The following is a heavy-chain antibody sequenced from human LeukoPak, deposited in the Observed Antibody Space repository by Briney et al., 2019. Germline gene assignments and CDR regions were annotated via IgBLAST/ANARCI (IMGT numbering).Heavy chain of an antibody. J-gene: IGHJ4*02. CDR3: ARDAYSSGWYGVDY. Sequence: PGGSLRLSCAASGFTFSSYAMHWVRQAPGKGLEWVAVISYDGSNKYYADSVKGRFTISRDNSKNTLYLQMNSLRAEDTAVYYCARDAYSSGWYGVDYWGQGTLVTVSS. CDR2: ISYDGSNK. CDR1: GFTFSSYA. D-gene: IGHD6-19*01. V-gene: IGHV3-30*04.